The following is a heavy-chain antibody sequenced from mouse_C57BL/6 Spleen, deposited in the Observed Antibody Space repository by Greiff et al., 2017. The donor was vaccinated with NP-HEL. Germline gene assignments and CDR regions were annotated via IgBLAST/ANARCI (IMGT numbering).Heavy chain of an antibody. CDR2: IYPGDGDT. J-gene: IGHJ2*01. CDR3: ASYDSDGGYFDY. Sequence: QVQLKESGPELVKPGASVKISCKASGYAFSSSWMNWVKQRPGKGLEWIGRIYPGDGDTNYNGKFKGKATLTADKSSSTAYMQLSSLTSEDSAVYFCASYDSDGGYFDYWGQGTTLTVSS. V-gene: IGHV1-82*01. CDR1: GYAFSSSW. D-gene: IGHD2-4*01.